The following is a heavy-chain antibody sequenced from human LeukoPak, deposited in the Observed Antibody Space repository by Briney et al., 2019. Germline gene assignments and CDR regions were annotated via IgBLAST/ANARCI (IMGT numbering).Heavy chain of an antibody. CDR1: GGSISSYY. CDR3: ARGAYGSDSLNFFDP. V-gene: IGHV4-59*12. Sequence: PSETLSLTCTVSGGSISSYYWSWIRQPPGKGLEWIGYIYYSGSTNYKSSLKSRVTMSVDTSKNQFSLKLSSVTAADTAVYYCARGAYGSDSLNFFDPWGQGTLVTVSS. CDR2: IYYSGST. D-gene: IGHD3-10*01. J-gene: IGHJ5*02.